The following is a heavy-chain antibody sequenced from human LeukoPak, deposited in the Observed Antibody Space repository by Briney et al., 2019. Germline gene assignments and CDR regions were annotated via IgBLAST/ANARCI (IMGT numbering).Heavy chain of an antibody. D-gene: IGHD3-10*01. J-gene: IGHJ4*02. V-gene: IGHV4-39*01. Sequence: SETLSLTCTVSGGSISSSSYYWGWIRQPPGKGLEWIGSIYYSGSTYYNPSLKSRVTISVDTSKNQFSLKLSSVTAADTAVYYCARSVHDMWYYYGSGSYPSDYWGQGTLVTVSS. CDR2: IYYSGST. CDR3: ARSVHDMWYYYGSGSYPSDY. CDR1: GGSISSSSYY.